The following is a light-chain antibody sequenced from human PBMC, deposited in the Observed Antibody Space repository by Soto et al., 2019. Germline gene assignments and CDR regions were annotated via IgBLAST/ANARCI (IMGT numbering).Light chain of an antibody. CDR3: QQYNSFWT. J-gene: IGKJ1*01. V-gene: IGKV1-5*01. CDR2: DAF. Sequence: DIQMTQSPSTLSAYVGDRVTITCRASQRISTWLAWYQQKPGKAPKLLIYDAFYLERGVPSRFSGSGSGTEFTLTISSLQPDDLATYYCQQYNSFWTFGQGTKVEI. CDR1: QRISTW.